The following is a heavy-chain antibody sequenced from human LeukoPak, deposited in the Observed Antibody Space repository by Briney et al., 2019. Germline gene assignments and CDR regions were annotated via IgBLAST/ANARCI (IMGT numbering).Heavy chain of an antibody. Sequence: GESLQITCKGSGYSFTSYWIGWVRQLPGKGLEGMGIIYPGDSDTRYSPSFQGQVTISADKSISTAYLQWSSLKASDTAMYYCARSSIFPYYDFWSGYYGYWGQGTLVTVSS. V-gene: IGHV5-51*01. CDR2: IYPGDSDT. J-gene: IGHJ4*02. CDR1: GYSFTSYW. CDR3: ARSSIFPYYDFWSGYYGY. D-gene: IGHD3-3*01.